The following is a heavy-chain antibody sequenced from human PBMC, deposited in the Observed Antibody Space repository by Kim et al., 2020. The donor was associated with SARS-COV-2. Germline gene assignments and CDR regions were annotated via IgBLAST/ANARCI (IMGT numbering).Heavy chain of an antibody. CDR3: AKVSLWKVSGWY. V-gene: IGHV3-9*01. Sequence: GGSLRLSCAASGFTFDDYAMHWVRQAPGKGLEWVSGISWNSGSIAYADSVKGRFTISRDNAKNSLYLQMSSLRTDDTVLYYCAKVSLWKVSGWY. CDR2: ISWNSGSI. CDR1: GFTFDDYA. J-gene: IGHJ2*01. D-gene: IGHD3-3*01.